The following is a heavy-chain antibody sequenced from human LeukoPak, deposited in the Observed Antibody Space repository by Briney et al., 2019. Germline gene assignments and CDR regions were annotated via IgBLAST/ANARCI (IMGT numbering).Heavy chain of an antibody. CDR3: ARGGYSSSWPEPLPFDP. D-gene: IGHD6-13*01. CDR1: GFTFSSYD. V-gene: IGHV3-13*01. Sequence: PGGSLRLSCAASGFTFSSYDMHWVRQATGKGLEWVSAIGTAGDTYYPGSVKGRFTISRENAKNSLYLRMNSLRAGDTAVYYCARGGYSSSWPEPLPFDPWGQGTLVTVSS. J-gene: IGHJ5*02. CDR2: IGTAGDT.